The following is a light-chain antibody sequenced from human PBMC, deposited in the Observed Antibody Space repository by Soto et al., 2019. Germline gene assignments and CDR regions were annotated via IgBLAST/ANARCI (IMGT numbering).Light chain of an antibody. CDR1: QSVSTK. Sequence: ETVMTQSPATLSVSPGERATLSCRASQSVSTKLAWFQQKPGQAPRLLIYGASTRATGIPARFSGSGSGTEFTLTVSSLQSEDFAVYYCQQYDDWPPITFGQGTRLEIK. CDR3: QQYDDWPPIT. CDR2: GAS. J-gene: IGKJ5*01. V-gene: IGKV3D-15*01.